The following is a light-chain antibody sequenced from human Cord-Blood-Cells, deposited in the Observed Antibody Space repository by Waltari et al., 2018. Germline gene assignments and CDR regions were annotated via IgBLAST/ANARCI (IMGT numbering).Light chain of an antibody. Sequence: DMVMTQTLLSLSVSPGESAPHFCRSRQSLLDSDDGNTNLDWHLQKPGQSPQLLIYAPSSRASGVSDSFSGSGSGTDFTLKSSRVEADDVAVYYCMQRIKLPRTFGPGTKVDIK. CDR2: APS. V-gene: IGKV2-40*01. CDR3: MQRIKLPRT. CDR1: QSLLDSDDGNTN. J-gene: IGKJ1*01.